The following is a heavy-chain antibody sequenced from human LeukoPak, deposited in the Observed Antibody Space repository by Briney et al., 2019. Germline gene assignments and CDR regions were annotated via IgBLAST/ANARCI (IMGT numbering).Heavy chain of an antibody. J-gene: IGHJ1*01. D-gene: IGHD1-26*01. CDR2: IRYDGSNK. CDR3: AKDSGSYYSTPEYFQH. CDR1: GFTFSSYG. V-gene: IGHV3-30*02. Sequence: PGGSLRLSCAASGFTFSSYGMHWVRQAPGKGLEWVAFIRYDGSNKYYTDSVKGRFTISRDNAKNSLYLQMNSLRAEDTALYYCAKDSGSYYSTPEYFQHWGQGTLVTVSS.